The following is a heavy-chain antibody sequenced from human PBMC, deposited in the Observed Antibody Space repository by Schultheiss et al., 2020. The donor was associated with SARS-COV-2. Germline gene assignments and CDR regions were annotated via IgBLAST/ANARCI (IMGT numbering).Heavy chain of an antibody. CDR2: IYHSGST. J-gene: IGHJ6*02. CDR3: ARHDATIGTDYYYGMDV. CDR1: GGSISSGGYS. D-gene: IGHD5-12*01. V-gene: IGHV4-30-2*03. Sequence: SQTLSLTCAVSGGSISSGGYSWSWIRQPPGKGLEWIGYIYHSGSTYYNPSLKSRVTISVDTSKNQFSLKLSSVTAADTAVYYCARHDATIGTDYYYGMDVWGQGTTVTVSS.